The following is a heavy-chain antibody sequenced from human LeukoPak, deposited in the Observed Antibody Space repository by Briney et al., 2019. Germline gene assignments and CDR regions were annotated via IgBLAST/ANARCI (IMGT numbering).Heavy chain of an antibody. CDR3: TRGSLSSDYLVLDY. D-gene: IGHD4-17*01. V-gene: IGHV4-4*07. Sequence: SETLSLTCTVSGGSISSYYWSWIRQPAGKGLEWIGRIYTSGSTNYNPSLKSRVTMSVDTSKNQFSLKLSSVTAADTAVYYCTRGSLSSDYLVLDYWGQGTLVTVSS. J-gene: IGHJ4*02. CDR1: GGSISSYY. CDR2: IYTSGST.